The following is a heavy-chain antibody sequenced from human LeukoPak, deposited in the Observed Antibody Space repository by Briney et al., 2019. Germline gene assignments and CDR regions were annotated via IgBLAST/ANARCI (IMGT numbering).Heavy chain of an antibody. CDR3: ARHRGDSWSYGVDA. CDR1: GYTLTSHG. Sequence: ASVKVSCKASGYTLTSHGISWVRQAPGQGLKWMAWINPYSGNTNFAQRLQGRVSMTTDTSTSTAYMELRSLRSDDTAVYYCARHRGDSWSYGVDAWGQGTTVTVSS. V-gene: IGHV1-18*01. J-gene: IGHJ6*02. D-gene: IGHD4-11*01. CDR2: INPYSGNT.